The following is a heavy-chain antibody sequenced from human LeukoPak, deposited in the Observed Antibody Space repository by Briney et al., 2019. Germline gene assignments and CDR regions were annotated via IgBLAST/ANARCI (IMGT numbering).Heavy chain of an antibody. Sequence: GASVKVSCKASGYTFTSYAMNWVRQAPGQGLEWMGWINTNTGNPTYAQGFTGRFVFSLDTSVSTAYLQISSLKAEDTAVYYCARDLQGYCSGGSCYWTWFDPWGQGTLVTVSS. CDR1: GYTFTSYA. V-gene: IGHV7-4-1*02. J-gene: IGHJ5*02. CDR2: INTNTGNP. D-gene: IGHD2-15*01. CDR3: ARDLQGYCSGGSCYWTWFDP.